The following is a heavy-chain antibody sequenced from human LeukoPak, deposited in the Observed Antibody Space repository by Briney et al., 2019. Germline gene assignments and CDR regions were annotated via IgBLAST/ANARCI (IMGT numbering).Heavy chain of an antibody. CDR2: ISASGGST. CDR3: ARDRRGIFDY. CDR1: GFTFSRHA. J-gene: IGHJ4*02. Sequence: PGGSLRLSCAASGFTFSRHAMSWVRQAPGKGLEWVSVISASGGSTYYADSVKGRFTISRDNSKNTLFLQMNNLRAEDTAVHYCARDRRGIFDYWGQGTLVTVSS. V-gene: IGHV3-23*01. D-gene: IGHD6-13*01.